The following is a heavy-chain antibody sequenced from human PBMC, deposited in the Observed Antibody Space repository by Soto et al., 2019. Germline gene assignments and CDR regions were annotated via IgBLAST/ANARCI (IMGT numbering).Heavy chain of an antibody. J-gene: IGHJ4*02. D-gene: IGHD6-6*01. Sequence: SETLSLTCTVSGGSSSSGGYYWTWIRQHPGKGLEWIGCIYYSGRTYYNPSLKSRLTISVDTSKRQFSLKLSSVTAADTAIYYCARTKDYSSSLDYWGQGALVTVSS. V-gene: IGHV4-31*03. CDR3: ARTKDYSSSLDY. CDR2: IYYSGRT. CDR1: GGSSSSGGYY.